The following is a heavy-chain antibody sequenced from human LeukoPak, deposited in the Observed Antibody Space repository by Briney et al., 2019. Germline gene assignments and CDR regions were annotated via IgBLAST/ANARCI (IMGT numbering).Heavy chain of an antibody. J-gene: IGHJ5*02. V-gene: IGHV3-53*01. CDR2: IYSRGSA. D-gene: IGHD5-18*01. CDR3: ARGGYSYGYWFDP. CDR1: GFTDSSHY. Sequence: GGSLRLSRAASGFTDSSHYMSEVRQAPGKGLEWVSVIYSRGSAYYADSVKGRFTISRDTAKNTLYLQMSSLRAEDTAVYYCARGGYSYGYWFDPWGQGTLVTVSS.